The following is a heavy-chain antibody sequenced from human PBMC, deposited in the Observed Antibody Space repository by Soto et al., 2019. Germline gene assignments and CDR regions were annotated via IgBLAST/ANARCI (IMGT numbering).Heavy chain of an antibody. CDR1: GFIFTTYA. CDR2: ISSSGEST. J-gene: IGHJ3*02. CDR3: AHPRGYGVFDAVDI. D-gene: IGHD4-17*01. Sequence: GGSLRLSCATFGFIFTTYAMNWVRQAPGKGLEWVSAISSSGESTFCAESVRGRFTISRDNSLNTLYLQMRSLRPEDTAVYYCAHPRGYGVFDAVDIWGQGTMVTVSS. V-gene: IGHV3-23*01.